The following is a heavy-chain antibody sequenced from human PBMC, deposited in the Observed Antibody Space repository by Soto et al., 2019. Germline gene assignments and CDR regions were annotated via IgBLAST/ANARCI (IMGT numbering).Heavy chain of an antibody. J-gene: IGHJ3*02. CDR1: GYTFTIHW. D-gene: IGHD4-4*01. Sequence: GESLKISCRTSGYTFTIHWIAWVRQVLGKGLEWMAMMYPGDSDTRYSPSLQGQVTMSADKSIATAFLQWSSLKASDTAMYYCARSVDYSPDAFETWGQRTEVTVSS. CDR3: ARSVDYSPDAFET. CDR2: MYPGDSDT. V-gene: IGHV5-51*01.